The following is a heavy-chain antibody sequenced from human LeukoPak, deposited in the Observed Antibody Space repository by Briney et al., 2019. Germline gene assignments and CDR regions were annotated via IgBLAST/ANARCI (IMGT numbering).Heavy chain of an antibody. CDR3: ARVLLWFGEPSDFDY. Sequence: GGSLRLSCAASGFTFSSYATHWVRQAPGKGLEWVAVISYDGSNKYYADSVKGRFTISRDNSKNTLYLQMNSLRAEDTAVYYCARVLLWFGEPSDFDYWGQGTLVTVSS. J-gene: IGHJ4*02. V-gene: IGHV3-30*04. D-gene: IGHD3-10*01. CDR1: GFTFSSYA. CDR2: ISYDGSNK.